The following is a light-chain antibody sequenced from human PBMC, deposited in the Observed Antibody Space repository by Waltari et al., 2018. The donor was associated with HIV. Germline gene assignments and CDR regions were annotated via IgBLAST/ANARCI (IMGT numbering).Light chain of an antibody. J-gene: IGLJ1*01. CDR1: SSNIGSNT. Sequence: QSVLTQPPSASGTPGQRVTISCSGSSSNIGSNTVNWYQQLPETAPKLLINSNNQRPSGVPDRVSGCKAGTSASLAISGLQSEDDADYYCAAWDDSLNGAYVFGTGTKVTVL. V-gene: IGLV1-44*01. CDR2: SNN. CDR3: AAWDDSLNGAYV.